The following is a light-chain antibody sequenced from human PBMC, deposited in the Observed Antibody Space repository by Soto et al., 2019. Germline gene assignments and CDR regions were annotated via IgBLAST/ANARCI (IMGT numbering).Light chain of an antibody. V-gene: IGKV3-20*01. Sequence: EIVLTQSPGTLSLSPGERATLSCRASQTVNNNYLAWYQQRPGQAPRLLIYGASTRATGIPDRFSGSGSGTDFALIISRLEPEDFAVYYCQQYGSSLPITFGAGTKVDFK. J-gene: IGKJ3*01. CDR1: QTVNNNY. CDR2: GAS. CDR3: QQYGSSLPIT.